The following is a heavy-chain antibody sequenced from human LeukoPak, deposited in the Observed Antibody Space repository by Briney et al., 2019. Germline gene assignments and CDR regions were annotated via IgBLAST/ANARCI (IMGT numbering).Heavy chain of an antibody. V-gene: IGHV4-59*01. D-gene: IGHD3-22*01. Sequence: SETLSLTCTVSGGSISSYYWSWIRQPPGKGLEWIGYIYYSGSTNYNPSLKSRVTISVDTSKNQFSLKLSSVTAADTAVYYCARDFYYEPARDAFDIWGQGTMVTVSS. CDR1: GGSISSYY. J-gene: IGHJ3*02. CDR2: IYYSGST. CDR3: ARDFYYEPARDAFDI.